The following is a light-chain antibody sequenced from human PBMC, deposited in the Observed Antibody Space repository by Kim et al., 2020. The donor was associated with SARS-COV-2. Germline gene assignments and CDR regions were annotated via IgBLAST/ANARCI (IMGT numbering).Light chain of an antibody. CDR2: QAS. CDR3: KQYETLWT. CDR1: QSVDGW. V-gene: IGKV1-5*03. Sequence: DIQMTQSPSTLSAFVGNRVSITCRASQSVDGWLAWYQQRPGKAPELLIYQASKLASGVPSRFSGSGFGTDFTLTISDQQPDDSAIYYCKQYETLWTFGPGTKVDIK. J-gene: IGKJ1*01.